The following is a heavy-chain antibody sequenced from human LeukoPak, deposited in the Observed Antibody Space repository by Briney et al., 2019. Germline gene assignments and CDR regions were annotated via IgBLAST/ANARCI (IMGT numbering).Heavy chain of an antibody. J-gene: IGHJ5*01. D-gene: IGHD2-8*01. V-gene: IGHV4-59*08. CDR1: GDSVSDFY. Sequence: TSETLSLTCSVSGDSVSDFYWNWIRQSPGTGLEWIGNIHYSGNSNYNPSLKSRVSMSIDTSRNQFFLKLNSVTAADTAVYYCVLAPNSNWFDFWGQGTQVTVSS. CDR2: IHYSGNS. CDR3: VLAPNSNWFDF.